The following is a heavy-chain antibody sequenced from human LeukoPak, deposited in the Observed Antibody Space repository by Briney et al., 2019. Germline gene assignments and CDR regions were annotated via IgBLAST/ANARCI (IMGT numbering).Heavy chain of an antibody. CDR2: IRYDGSNK. CDR1: GFTFSGSA. J-gene: IGHJ4*02. V-gene: IGHV3-30*02. Sequence: GGXLRLSCAASGFTFSGSAMHWVRQAPGKGLEGVAFIRYDGSNKYYADSVKGRFTISRDNSKNTLYLQMNSLRGEDTAVYYCAKNGVVVAAFYFDYWGQGTLVTVSS. CDR3: AKNGVVVAAFYFDY. D-gene: IGHD2-15*01.